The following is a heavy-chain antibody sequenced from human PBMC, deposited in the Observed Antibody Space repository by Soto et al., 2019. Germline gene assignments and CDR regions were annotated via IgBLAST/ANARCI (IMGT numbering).Heavy chain of an antibody. CDR2: VYPSDSRT. CDR1: GYSFTGYW. CDR3: ARGNVANWFGP. Sequence: GESLKISCEGSGYSFTGYWIVWVRQMPGKGPEWMGIVYPSDSRTKYSPSFEGQVTFSADTSTNTPYLQWTSLKASDTAMYYCARGNVANWFGPWGQGTLVTVSS. V-gene: IGHV5-51*01. J-gene: IGHJ5*02.